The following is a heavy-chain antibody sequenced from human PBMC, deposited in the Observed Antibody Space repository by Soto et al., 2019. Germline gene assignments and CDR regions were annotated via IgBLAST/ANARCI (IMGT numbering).Heavy chain of an antibody. D-gene: IGHD2-15*01. CDR1: GGTFSSYA. V-gene: IGHV1-69*01. CDR3: ARVPIGYCSGGSCQEGAFDI. CDR2: IIPIFGTA. Sequence: QVQLVQSGAEVKKPGSSVKVSCKASGGTFSSYAISWVRQAPGQGLEWMGGIIPIFGTANYAQKFQGRVTITADESTSTAYMELSSLRSEDTAVYYCARVPIGYCSGGSCQEGAFDIWGQGTMVTVSS. J-gene: IGHJ3*02.